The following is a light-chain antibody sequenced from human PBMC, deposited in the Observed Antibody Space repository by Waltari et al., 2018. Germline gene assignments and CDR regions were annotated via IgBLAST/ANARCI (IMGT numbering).Light chain of an antibody. CDR2: DGS. Sequence: EVVLTQSPGTLSLSPGETVTLSCRASHNMRSSDLAWYQQRPGQAPRLLIYDGSYRAAGIPDRFTASGSGTDFTLTISRLEPEDFAVYHCHNYGTSPHTYGQGTRLELK. CDR3: HNYGTSPHT. CDR1: HNMRSSD. V-gene: IGKV3-20*01. J-gene: IGKJ2*01.